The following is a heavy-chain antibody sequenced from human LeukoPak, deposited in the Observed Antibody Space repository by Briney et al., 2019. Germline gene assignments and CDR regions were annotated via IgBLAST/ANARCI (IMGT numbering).Heavy chain of an antibody. CDR2: MYTSGST. Sequence: PSETLSLTCTVSGGFVSSGNYYWSWIRQPAGKVIEWIGRMYTSGSTNYNPSLKSRVSISRDTSKNQFSLKLSSVTAADTAVYYCAIAAAGTESGRGWFDPWGQGTLVAVSS. V-gene: IGHV4-61*02. D-gene: IGHD6-13*01. CDR1: GGFVSSGNYY. CDR3: AIAAAGTESGRGWFDP. J-gene: IGHJ5*02.